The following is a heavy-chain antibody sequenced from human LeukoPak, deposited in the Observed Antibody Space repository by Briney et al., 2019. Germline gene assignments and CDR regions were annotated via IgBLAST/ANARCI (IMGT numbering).Heavy chain of an antibody. D-gene: IGHD4-17*01. CDR2: IYTSGST. CDR3: ARLLYGDHTYYYYYYMDV. V-gene: IGHV4-4*07. Sequence: PSETLSLTCTVSGGSISSYYWSWIRQPAGKGLEWIGRIYTSGSTNYNPSLKSRVTMSVDTSKNQFSLKLSSVTAADTAVYYCARLLYGDHTYYYYYYMDVWGKGTTVTVSS. CDR1: GGSISSYY. J-gene: IGHJ6*03.